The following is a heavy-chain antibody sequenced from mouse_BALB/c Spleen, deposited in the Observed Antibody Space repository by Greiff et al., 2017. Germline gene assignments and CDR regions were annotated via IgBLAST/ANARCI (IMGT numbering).Heavy chain of an antibody. CDR3: ARYDYEGYAMDY. CDR2: IYPGSGNT. D-gene: IGHD2-4*01. Sequence: QVHVKQSGAELARPGASVKLSCKASGYTFTDYYINWVKQRTGQGLEWIGEIYPGSGNTYYNEKFKGKATLTADKSSSTAYMQLSSLTSEDSAVYFCARYDYEGYAMDYWGQGTSVTVSS. V-gene: IGHV1-77*01. CDR1: GYTFTDYY. J-gene: IGHJ4*01.